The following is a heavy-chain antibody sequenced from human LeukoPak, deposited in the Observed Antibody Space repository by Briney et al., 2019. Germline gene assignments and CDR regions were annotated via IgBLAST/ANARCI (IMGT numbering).Heavy chain of an antibody. CDR3: ARAPRGSGWSHFFN. CDR1: GFTFSSYS. D-gene: IGHD6-19*01. CDR2: ISSSSSYI. Sequence: GGSLRLSCAASGFTFSSYSMNWVRQAPGKGLEWVSSISSSSSYISYADSVEGRFTISRDNAKNSLYLQMNSLRAEDTAVCYCARAPRGSGWSHFFNWGQGTLVTVSS. J-gene: IGHJ4*02. V-gene: IGHV3-21*01.